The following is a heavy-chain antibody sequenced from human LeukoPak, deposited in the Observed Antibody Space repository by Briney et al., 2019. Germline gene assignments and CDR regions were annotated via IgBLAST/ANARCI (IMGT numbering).Heavy chain of an antibody. CDR3: ARRKGGDYLYYFDY. D-gene: IGHD4-17*01. CDR1: GGSFSGYY. V-gene: IGHV4-34*01. J-gene: IGHJ4*02. Sequence: SETLSLTCAVYGGSFSGYYWSWIRQPPGKGLEWIGEINHSGSTNYNPSLKSRVTISVDTSKNQFSLKLSSVTAADTAVYYCARRKGGDYLYYFDYWGQGTLVTVSS. CDR2: INHSGST.